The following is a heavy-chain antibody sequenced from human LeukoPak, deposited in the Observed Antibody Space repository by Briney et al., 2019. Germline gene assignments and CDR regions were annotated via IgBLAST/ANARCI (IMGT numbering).Heavy chain of an antibody. CDR1: GFTFSNYW. D-gene: IGHD3-10*01. Sequence: GGSLRLSCAASGFTFSNYWMHWVRQAPGKGLLWVSGITWNGGSSSYADSVQGRFTISRDNANNSLYLQMNSLRAEDTALYYCARGFYGSGGYYPYYFDYWGQGTLVTVS. CDR2: ITWNGGSS. J-gene: IGHJ4*02. CDR3: ARGFYGSGGYYPYYFDY. V-gene: IGHV3-20*04.